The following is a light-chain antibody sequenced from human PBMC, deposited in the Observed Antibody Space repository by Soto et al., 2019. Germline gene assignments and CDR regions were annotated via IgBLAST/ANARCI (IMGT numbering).Light chain of an antibody. CDR2: GAS. CDR3: QQANSFPFI. Sequence: DLRMTQSPSSVSASVGHIVTITCRPSRAISTWLAWYQQKPGKAPKLLIYGASNLQSGVPSRFSGRGSGTDFTLTISSLQPEDFGTYYCQQANSFPFIFAQGTKVDSK. J-gene: IGKJ2*01. CDR1: RAISTW. V-gene: IGKV1D-12*01.